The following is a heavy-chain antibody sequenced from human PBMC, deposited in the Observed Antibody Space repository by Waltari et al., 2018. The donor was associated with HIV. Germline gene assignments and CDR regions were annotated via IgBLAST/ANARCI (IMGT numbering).Heavy chain of an antibody. V-gene: IGHV4-31*01. D-gene: IGHD3-9*01. CDR2: IYYSGRP. CDR1: GGPISSGGYY. CDR3: ARGWPHYDSVTGPRGGSDAFDI. J-gene: IGHJ3*02. Sequence: QVQLQESGPGLVKPSQTLSLTCTVSGGPISSGGYYWSWIRQPPGKGLEWIGYIYYSGRPINNPSLKSLVTISVETSKNQFSLKLSSVTAADTAVYYCARGWPHYDSVTGPRGGSDAFDIWGQGTMVTVSS.